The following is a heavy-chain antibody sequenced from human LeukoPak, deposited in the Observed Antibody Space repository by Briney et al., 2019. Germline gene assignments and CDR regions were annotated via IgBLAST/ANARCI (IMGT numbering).Heavy chain of an antibody. D-gene: IGHD3-10*01. CDR2: INESDDT. CDR3: ERVNRGGLLDI. Sequence: SETLSLTCAVSGDSVTGNHWWSWVRQSPGKGLEWLGEINESDDTFYNPSVKSRVTILLDKSNNQFSLILTSVTAADTARYYCERVNRGGLLDIWGQGTMVSVSS. V-gene: IGHV4-4*02. J-gene: IGHJ3*02. CDR1: GDSVTGNHW.